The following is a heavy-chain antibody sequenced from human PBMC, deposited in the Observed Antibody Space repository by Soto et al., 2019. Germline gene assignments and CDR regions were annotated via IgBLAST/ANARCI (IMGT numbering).Heavy chain of an antibody. Sequence: GGSLRLSCAASGFTFSSYSMNWVRQAPGKGLEWVSSISSSSSYIYYADSVKGRFTISRDNAKNSLHLQMNSLRAEDTAVYYCARDAEIMITFGGVIENWFDPWGQGTLVTVSS. J-gene: IGHJ5*02. CDR2: ISSSSSYI. D-gene: IGHD3-16*02. CDR1: GFTFSSYS. V-gene: IGHV3-21*01. CDR3: ARDAEIMITFGGVIENWFDP.